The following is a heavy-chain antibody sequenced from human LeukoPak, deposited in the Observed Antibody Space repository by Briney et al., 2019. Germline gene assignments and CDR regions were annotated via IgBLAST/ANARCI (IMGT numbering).Heavy chain of an antibody. CDR2: RYRSGTT. Sequence: PSETLSLTCSVSGYSISSGYYWGWIRQPPGKGLEWIGSRYRSGTTYYNQSLRSRVTISIDMSKNQFSLKLSYVTAADTAMYYCVRDRRAVAGPAFDYWGQGNVVTVSS. CDR3: VRDRRAVAGPAFDY. CDR1: GYSISSGYY. J-gene: IGHJ4*02. D-gene: IGHD6-19*01. V-gene: IGHV4-38-2*02.